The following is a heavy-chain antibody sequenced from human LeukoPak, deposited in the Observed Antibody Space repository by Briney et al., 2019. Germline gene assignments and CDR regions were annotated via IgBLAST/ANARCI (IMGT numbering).Heavy chain of an antibody. CDR3: ARGLRVVPAAGGWFDP. J-gene: IGHJ5*02. V-gene: IGHV4-34*01. D-gene: IGHD2-2*01. Sequence: PSETLSLTCAVYGGSFSGYYWSWIRQPPGKGLEWIASIYYNGKSLYNPSLKSRVTISVDTSKNQFSLKLSSVTAADTAVYYCARGLRVVPAAGGWFDPWGQGTLVTVSS. CDR1: GGSFSGYY. CDR2: IYYNGKS.